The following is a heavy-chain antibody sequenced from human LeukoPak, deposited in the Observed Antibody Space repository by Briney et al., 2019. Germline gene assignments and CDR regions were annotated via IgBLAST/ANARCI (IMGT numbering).Heavy chain of an antibody. D-gene: IGHD5-12*01. CDR2: ISSSGSTI. J-gene: IGHJ4*02. Sequence: GGSPRLSCAASGFTFSSYSMNWVRQAPGKGLEWVSYISSSGSTIYYADSVKGRFTISRDNAKNSLYLQMSSLRAEDTAAYYCARAYSGYDPYDYWGQGTLDTVSS. CDR1: GFTFSSYS. CDR3: ARAYSGYDPYDY. V-gene: IGHV3-48*04.